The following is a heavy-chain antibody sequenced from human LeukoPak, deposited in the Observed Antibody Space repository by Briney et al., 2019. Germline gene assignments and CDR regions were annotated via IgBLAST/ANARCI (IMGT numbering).Heavy chain of an antibody. J-gene: IGHJ6*02. V-gene: IGHV4-4*07. CDR1: GGSISSYY. D-gene: IGHD3-22*01. CDR3: ARVRDYYDSSGQGYYYYGMDV. CDR2: IYTSGST. Sequence: SETLSLTCTVSGGSISSYYWSWIRQPAGKGLEWIGRIYTSGSTNYNPSLKSRVTMSVDTSKNQFSLKLSSVTAADTAVYDCARVRDYYDSSGQGYYYYGMDVWGQGTTVTVSS.